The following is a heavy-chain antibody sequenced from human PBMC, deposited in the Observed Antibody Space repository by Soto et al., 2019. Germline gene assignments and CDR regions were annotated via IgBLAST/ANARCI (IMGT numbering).Heavy chain of an antibody. Sequence: SETLSLTCAVYGGSFSGYYWSWIRQPPGKGLEWIGEINHSGSTNYNPSLKSRVTISVGTSKNQFSLKLSSVTAADTAVYYCARARWSSGSLYYFDYWGQGTLVTVSS. D-gene: IGHD6-19*01. V-gene: IGHV4-34*01. CDR3: ARARWSSGSLYYFDY. J-gene: IGHJ4*02. CDR2: INHSGST. CDR1: GGSFSGYY.